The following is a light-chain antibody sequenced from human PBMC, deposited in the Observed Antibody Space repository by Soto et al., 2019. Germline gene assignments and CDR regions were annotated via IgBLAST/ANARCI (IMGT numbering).Light chain of an antibody. V-gene: IGKV1-39*01. J-gene: IGKJ4*01. CDR2: GAS. CDR3: QQSYSSPLT. CDR1: RTIGTS. Sequence: DIQMTQSPSSLSASVGDRVTIACRASRTIGTSVHWYQHKPGKAPVLLIFGASRLQSGVPSRFSGSGSAMDFTLTISSLQPEDFATYYCQQSYSSPLTFGGGTKVDIK.